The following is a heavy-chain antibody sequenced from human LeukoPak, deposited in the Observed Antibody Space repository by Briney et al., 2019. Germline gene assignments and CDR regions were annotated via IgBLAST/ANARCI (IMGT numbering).Heavy chain of an antibody. CDR3: ARQGYYGSGSYYYDAFDI. Sequence: GESLKISCKGSGYSFTSYWISWVRQMPGKGLEWMGRIDPSDSYTNYSPSFQGHVTISADKSISTAYLQWSSLKASDTAMYYCARQGYYGSGSYYYDAFDIWGQGTMVTVSS. CDR1: GYSFTSYW. J-gene: IGHJ3*02. D-gene: IGHD3-10*01. CDR2: IDPSDSYT. V-gene: IGHV5-10-1*01.